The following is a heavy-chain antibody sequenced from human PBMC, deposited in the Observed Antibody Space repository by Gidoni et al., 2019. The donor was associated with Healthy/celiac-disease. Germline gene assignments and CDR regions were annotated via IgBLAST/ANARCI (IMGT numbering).Heavy chain of an antibody. J-gene: IGHJ5*02. CDR1: GFTFSDYC. CDR2: ISSSGSNI. V-gene: IGHV3-11*01. CDR3: ARDSRVDEAPHLTWFDP. D-gene: IGHD5-12*01. Sequence: QVQLVVSGGGLVMPGGSLRLSCAASGFTFSDYCMSWIRQAPGKGLEWVSYISSSGSNIYYADSVKGRFTISRDNAKNSLYLQMNSLRAEDTAVYYCARDSRVDEAPHLTWFDPWGQGTLVTVSS.